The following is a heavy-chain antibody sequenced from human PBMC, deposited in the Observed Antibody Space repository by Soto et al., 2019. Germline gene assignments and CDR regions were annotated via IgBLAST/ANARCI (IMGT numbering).Heavy chain of an antibody. CDR2: ISYDGSNK. J-gene: IGHJ4*02. CDR3: ARGVVVVVAATPLDY. CDR1: GFTFSDNA. D-gene: IGHD2-15*01. Sequence: QVQLVESGGGVVQPGRSLRLSCADSGFTFSDNAMHWVRQAPGKGLEWVAVISYDGSNKYYGDSVKGRFTISRDNSNNTLYLQMNSLRAEDTAVYYCARGVVVVVAATPLDYWGQGTLVTVSS. V-gene: IGHV3-30-3*01.